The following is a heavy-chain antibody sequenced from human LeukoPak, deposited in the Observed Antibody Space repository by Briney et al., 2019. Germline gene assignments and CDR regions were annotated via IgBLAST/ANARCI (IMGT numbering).Heavy chain of an antibody. V-gene: IGHV4-59*01. CDR1: GVSINSYY. Sequence: SETLSLTCTVSGVSINSYYWNWIRQPPGKGLEWIGYIYYSGTYYNPSLKSRVTISVDTSKNQFSLRLSSVTAADTAVYSCARSYSSAHAAFDIWGQGTMVTVSS. D-gene: IGHD6-19*01. J-gene: IGHJ3*02. CDR3: ARSYSSAHAAFDI. CDR2: IYYSGT.